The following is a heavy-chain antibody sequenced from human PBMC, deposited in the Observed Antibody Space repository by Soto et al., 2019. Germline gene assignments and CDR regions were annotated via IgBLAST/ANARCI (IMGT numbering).Heavy chain of an antibody. CDR1: GFTITNHA. V-gene: IGHV3-30*04. J-gene: IGHJ3*01. CDR3: ARDRCVGRQDCFNAFDL. CDR2: FSYDGSNA. D-gene: IGHD1-26*01. Sequence: QVQLVESGGGVVQPGRSLRLSCAASGFTITNHAMHWVRQAPGKGLEWAAVFSYDGSNAYYADSVKGRFTISRDSPTNTLTQNLNSLGTEDTARDYCARDRCVGRQDCFNAFDLWGHGTMVTVSS.